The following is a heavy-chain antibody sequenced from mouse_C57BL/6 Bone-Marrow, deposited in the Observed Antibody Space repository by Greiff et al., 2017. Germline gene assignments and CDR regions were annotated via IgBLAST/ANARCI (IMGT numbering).Heavy chain of an antibody. Sequence: EVQLVESGGGLVKPGGSLKLSCAASGFTFSSYAMSWVRQTPEKRLEWVATISDGGSYTYYPDNVKGRFTISRDNAKNNLYLQMSHLKSEDTAMYYCASEITTVVVPPRAYWGQGTLVTVSA. CDR1: GFTFSSYA. CDR2: ISDGGSYT. J-gene: IGHJ3*01. D-gene: IGHD1-1*01. V-gene: IGHV5-4*01. CDR3: ASEITTVVVPPRAY.